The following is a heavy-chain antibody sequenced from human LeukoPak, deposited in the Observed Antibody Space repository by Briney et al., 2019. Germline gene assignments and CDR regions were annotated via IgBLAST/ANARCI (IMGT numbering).Heavy chain of an antibody. CDR3: ARSVYGGAFDI. J-gene: IGHJ3*02. CDR2: IYYSGST. Sequence: SETLSLTCPVSGGSIRRYYWSWIRQPPGTGLEWIGYIYYSGSTNYHPSLKSRVTISVDTSKNQFSLKLSSVTAADTAVYYCARSVYGGAFDIWGQGTMVTVSS. D-gene: IGHD1-14*01. CDR1: GGSIRRYY. V-gene: IGHV4-59*01.